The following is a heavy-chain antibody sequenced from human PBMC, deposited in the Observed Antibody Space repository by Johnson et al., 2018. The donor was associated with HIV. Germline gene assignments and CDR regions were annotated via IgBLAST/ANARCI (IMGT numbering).Heavy chain of an antibody. CDR2: ISYDGGIK. D-gene: IGHD3-16*01. CDR3: ASLIWGGGFDI. J-gene: IGHJ3*02. Sequence: QVQLVESGGGVVQPGRSLRLSCAASGFTFSSYGMHWVRQAPGKGLEWVAVISYDGGIKHYADSVKGRFTISRDNAKNSLYLQMNSLRAEDTAVYYCASLIWGGGFDIWGQGTIVTVSS. CDR1: GFTFSSYG. V-gene: IGHV3-30*03.